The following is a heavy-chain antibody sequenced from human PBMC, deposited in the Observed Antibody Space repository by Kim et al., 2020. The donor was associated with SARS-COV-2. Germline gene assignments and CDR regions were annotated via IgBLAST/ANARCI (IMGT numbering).Heavy chain of an antibody. CDR3: LLPAVDY. CDR2: NSANT. J-gene: IGHJ4*02. Sequence: NSANTGYAQKFHGRVTMTRNTSMSTAYMELSSLRSEDTAVYYCLLPAVDYWGQGTLITVSS. V-gene: IGHV1-8*01.